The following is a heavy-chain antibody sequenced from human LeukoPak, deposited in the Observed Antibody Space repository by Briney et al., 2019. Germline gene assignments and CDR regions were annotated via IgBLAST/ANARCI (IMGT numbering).Heavy chain of an antibody. V-gene: IGHV3-30*02. D-gene: IGHD3-22*01. CDR2: IRYDGSNK. CDR3: AKTCGFYYDSSGYRPIVY. CDR1: GFTFSSYG. J-gene: IGHJ4*02. Sequence: GGCLRLSCAASGFTFSSYGMHWVRQAPGKGREWGAFIRYDGSNKYYADSVECRFTIHRDNSKNTLYLQMNSLRAEDPAVYYCAKTCGFYYDSSGYRPIVYWGQGNLVTVSS.